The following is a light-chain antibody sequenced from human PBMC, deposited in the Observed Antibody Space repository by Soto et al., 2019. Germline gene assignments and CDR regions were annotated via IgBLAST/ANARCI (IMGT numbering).Light chain of an antibody. J-gene: IGKJ1*01. CDR2: AAS. Sequence: EIVLTQSPGTLSLSPGERVTLSCRASQSVTNNYLAWYQHNPGQAPRLLIYAASRMAPGIPDMFSGSGSGTEYTLTISRLEPEDFAVYYCQQYSTSPPWTFGQWNTVDIK. V-gene: IGKV3-20*01. CDR3: QQYSTSPPWT. CDR1: QSVTNNY.